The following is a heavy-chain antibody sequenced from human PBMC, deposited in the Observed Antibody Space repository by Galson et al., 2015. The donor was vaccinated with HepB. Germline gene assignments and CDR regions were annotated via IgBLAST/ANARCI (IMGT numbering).Heavy chain of an antibody. CDR2: IYYSGST. V-gene: IGHV4-39*01. D-gene: IGHD6-13*01. J-gene: IGHJ6*03. CDR1: GGSISSSSYY. CDR3: ASGAAAGRAWYYYYYMDV. Sequence: CTVSGGSISSSSYYWGWIRQPPGKGLEWIGSIYYSGSTYYNPSLKSRVTISVDTSKNQFSLKLSSVTAADTAVYYCASGAAAGRAWYYYYYMDVWGKGTTVTVSS.